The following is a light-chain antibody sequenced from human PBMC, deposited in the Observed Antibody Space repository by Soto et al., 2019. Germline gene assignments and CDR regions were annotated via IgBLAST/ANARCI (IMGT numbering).Light chain of an antibody. CDR2: KAS. CDR3: QQYNSYLYT. J-gene: IGKJ2*01. Sequence: DIQMTQSPSTLSASVGDRVTITCRASQSISSWLAWYQQKPGKAPKLLIYKASSLESGVPSRFSGSGSGTEFTLTISSLQPDDFAPYYCQQYNSYLYTVGQGTKLEIK. CDR1: QSISSW. V-gene: IGKV1-5*03.